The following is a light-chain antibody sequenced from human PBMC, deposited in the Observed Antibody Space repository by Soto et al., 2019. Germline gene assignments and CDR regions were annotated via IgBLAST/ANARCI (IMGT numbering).Light chain of an antibody. V-gene: IGKV1-39*01. J-gene: IGKJ1*01. CDR3: QQSYSTPRT. CDR2: AAS. CDR1: QSISTY. Sequence: DIPMTQSPSSLSASVGDRVTITCRASQSISTYLNWFQQKPGKAPKLLIYAASSVQSGVPSRFSGSGSGTDFTLTIRSLRPEDFATYYCQQSYSTPRTFGQGTKVEIK.